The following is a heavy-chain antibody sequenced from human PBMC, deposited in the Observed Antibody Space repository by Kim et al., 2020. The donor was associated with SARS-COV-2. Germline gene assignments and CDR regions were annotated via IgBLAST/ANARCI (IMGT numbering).Heavy chain of an antibody. V-gene: IGHV3-74*01. CDR2: INKDGSEI. D-gene: IGHD5-18*01. Sequence: GGSLRLSCVASGFTFSHHWMQWVRQAPGKGLAWVSHINKDGSEIRYADSVKGRFTASRDNAKNTLYLQMNSLRVEDTAVYYCARDYSAERKFDPWGQGT. J-gene: IGHJ5*02. CDR3: ARDYSAERKFDP. CDR1: GFTFSHHW.